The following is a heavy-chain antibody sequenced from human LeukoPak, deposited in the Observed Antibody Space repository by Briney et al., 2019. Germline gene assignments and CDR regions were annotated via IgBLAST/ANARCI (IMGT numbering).Heavy chain of an antibody. V-gene: IGHV3-23*01. CDR1: GFTFSSYA. CDR2: ISGSGGST. CDR3: AKGGPSYDFWSGYYYYFDY. J-gene: IGHJ4*02. Sequence: GGSLRLSCAASGFTFSSYAMSWVRQAPGKGLEWVSAISGSGGSTYYADSVKGRFTISRDNSKNTLYLQMNSLRAEDTAVYYCAKGGPSYDFWSGYYYYFDYWGQGTLVTVSS. D-gene: IGHD3-3*01.